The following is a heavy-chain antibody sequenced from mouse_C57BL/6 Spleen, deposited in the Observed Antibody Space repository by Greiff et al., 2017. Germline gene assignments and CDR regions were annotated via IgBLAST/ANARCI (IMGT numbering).Heavy chain of an antibody. CDR3: TTMGTGTVFDY. D-gene: IGHD1-1*01. V-gene: IGHV14-4*01. CDR2: LDPENGDT. J-gene: IGHJ2*01. CDR1: GFNIKDDY. Sequence: VQLQQSGAELVRPGASVKLSCTASGFNIKDDYMHWVKQRPEQGLEWIGWLDPENGDTEYASKFQGKATITADTSSNTAYLQLSSLTSEDTAVYYCTTMGTGTVFDYWGQGTTLTVSS.